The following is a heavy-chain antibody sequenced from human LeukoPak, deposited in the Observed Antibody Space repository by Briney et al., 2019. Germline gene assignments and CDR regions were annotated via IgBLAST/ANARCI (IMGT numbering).Heavy chain of an antibody. D-gene: IGHD2-15*01. CDR3: ARVVSSGFFDY. J-gene: IGHJ4*02. Sequence: GSSVKVSCKAAGGTFSSYAISWVRQAPGHGLGRMGGIIPIFGTANYAPKFQGRVTITTDESTSTADKELSSLRSEDTAVYYCARVVSSGFFDYWGQGTLVTLFS. CDR2: IIPIFGTA. V-gene: IGHV1-69*05. CDR1: GGTFSSYA.